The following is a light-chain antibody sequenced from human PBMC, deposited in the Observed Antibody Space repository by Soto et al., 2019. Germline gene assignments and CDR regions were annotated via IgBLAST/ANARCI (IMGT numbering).Light chain of an antibody. CDR2: SAS. Sequence: LVLTQSPGTLSLSPGERATLSCRASQSVSSSYLAWYQQRPGQAPRLLIYSASSRATGIPDRFGGSGSATGFTLTISRLEPEDSAVYYCQQRHMWPITFGQGTRLEIK. V-gene: IGKV3D-20*02. J-gene: IGKJ5*01. CDR1: QSVSSSY. CDR3: QQRHMWPIT.